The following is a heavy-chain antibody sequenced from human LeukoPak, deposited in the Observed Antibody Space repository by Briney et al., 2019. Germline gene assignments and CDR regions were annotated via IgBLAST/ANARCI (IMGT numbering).Heavy chain of an antibody. CDR1: GFTFSTYA. D-gene: IGHD1-26*01. V-gene: IGHV3-30*04. CDR2: ISYDGSSK. Sequence: GGSLRLSCAASGFTFSTYAMHWVRQAPGKGLEWVAVISYDGSSKYYADSVKGRFTISRDNSKNTLYLQMNSLRAEDTAVYYCARDPYSGSYGADYYYYMDVWGKGTTVTISS. CDR3: ARDPYSGSYGADYYYYMDV. J-gene: IGHJ6*03.